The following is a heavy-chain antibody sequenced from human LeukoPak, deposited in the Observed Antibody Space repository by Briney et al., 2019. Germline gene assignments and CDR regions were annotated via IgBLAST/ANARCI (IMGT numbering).Heavy chain of an antibody. CDR1: GFTVSDNY. Sequence: GGSLRLSCVVSGFTVSDNYMSWVRQAPGKGLGWVSAFYSGGNTYYTGSVKGRFIISRDSSKNTLYLQMNNLRPEDTAMYYCAKLPSSGWLDYWGQGTLVTVSS. V-gene: IGHV3-53*01. CDR2: FYSGGNT. CDR3: AKLPSSGWLDY. J-gene: IGHJ4*02. D-gene: IGHD6-19*01.